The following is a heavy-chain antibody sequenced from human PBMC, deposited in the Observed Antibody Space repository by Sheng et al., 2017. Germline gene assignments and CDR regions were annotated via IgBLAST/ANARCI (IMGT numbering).Heavy chain of an antibody. CDR3: TPLYYYNSGYLRYYYGMDV. Sequence: EVQLVESGGGLVKPGGSLRLSCAASGFIFSNAWMSWVRQAPGKGLEWVGRIKTKIDGGTTDYPAPVKGRFNISRDDSKNTLYLQMNGLKTEDTATYYCTPLYYYNSGYLRYYYGMDVWGQGTTVTVSS. CDR1: GFIFSNAW. V-gene: IGHV3-15*01. D-gene: IGHD3-10*01. CDR2: IKTKIDGGTT. J-gene: IGHJ6*02.